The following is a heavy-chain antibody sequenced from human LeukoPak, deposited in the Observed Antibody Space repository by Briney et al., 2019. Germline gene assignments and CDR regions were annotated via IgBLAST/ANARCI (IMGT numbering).Heavy chain of an antibody. D-gene: IGHD6-19*01. CDR3: AEQAVAGSYNWFDP. Sequence: SSETLSLTCTVSGGSISSYYWSWIRQPPGKGLEWIGYIYCSGSTNYNPSLKSRVTISVDTSKNQFSLKLSSVTAADTAVYYCAEQAVAGSYNWFDPWGQGTLVTVSS. J-gene: IGHJ5*02. CDR2: IYCSGST. CDR1: GGSISSYY. V-gene: IGHV4-59*08.